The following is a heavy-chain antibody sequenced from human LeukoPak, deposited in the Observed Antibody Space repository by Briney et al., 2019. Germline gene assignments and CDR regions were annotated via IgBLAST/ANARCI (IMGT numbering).Heavy chain of an antibody. CDR3: ARDGYSYASDY. J-gene: IGHJ4*02. CDR1: GFSFRAFY. CDR2: INSHGTAT. Sequence: PGGSLRLSCAASGFSFRAFYMTWVRQAPGKGLEWVAHINSHGTATWYVDSVKGRFTISRDNAKNSLYLQMNSLRAEDTAVYYCARDGYSYASDYWGQGTLVTVSS. D-gene: IGHD2-2*01. V-gene: IGHV3-7*01.